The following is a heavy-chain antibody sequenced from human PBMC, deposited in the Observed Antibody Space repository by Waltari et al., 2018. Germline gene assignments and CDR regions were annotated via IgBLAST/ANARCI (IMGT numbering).Heavy chain of an antibody. J-gene: IGHJ3*01. CDR1: GGTFSSYA. CDR2: TIPIFGTA. CDR3: ARPPVSRYYYDSSGYLDY. Sequence: QVQLVQSGAEVKKPGSSVKVSCKASGGTFSSYAISWVRQAPGQGLEWMGGTIPIFGTANYAQKFQGRVTITADESTSTAYMELSSLRSEDTAVYYCARPPVSRYYYDSSGYLDYWGQGTMVTVSS. D-gene: IGHD3-22*01. V-gene: IGHV1-69*13.